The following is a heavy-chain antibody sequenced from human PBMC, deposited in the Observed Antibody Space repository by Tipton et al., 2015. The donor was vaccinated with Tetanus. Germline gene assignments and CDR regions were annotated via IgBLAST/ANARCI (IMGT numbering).Heavy chain of an antibody. D-gene: IGHD6-19*01. J-gene: IGHJ5*02. CDR3: AILPKHWLAPRGAP. Sequence: TLSLTCTVSGGSLSTSHWAWIRQPPGKGLEWVGKITYSRATNYNSSLKSRVTMSLGTSTSQFSLELTSATAADTAVYYCAILPKHWLAPRGAPWGQGILVIVSS. CDR2: ITYSRAT. CDR1: GGSLSTSH. V-gene: IGHV4-59*01.